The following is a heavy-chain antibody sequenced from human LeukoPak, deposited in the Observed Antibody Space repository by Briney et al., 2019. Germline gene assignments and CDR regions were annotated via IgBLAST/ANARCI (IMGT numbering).Heavy chain of an antibody. V-gene: IGHV3-30-3*01. CDR2: ISYDGSNK. J-gene: IGHJ4*02. Sequence: PGRSLRLSFSASAFTFSSYAMQWVRQAPGKGLEWVAVISYDGSNKYYADSVKGRFTISRDNSKNTLYLQMNSLRAEDTAVYYCAREWYDSSGYFDYWGQGTLVTVSS. CDR1: AFTFSSYA. CDR3: AREWYDSSGYFDY. D-gene: IGHD3-22*01.